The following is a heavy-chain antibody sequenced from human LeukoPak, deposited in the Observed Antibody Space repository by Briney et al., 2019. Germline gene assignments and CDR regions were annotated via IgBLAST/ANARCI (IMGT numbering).Heavy chain of an antibody. CDR1: GYTFTSYD. CDR2: MNPNSGKT. V-gene: IGHV1-8*01. Sequence: ASVKVSCKASGYTFTSYDINWVRQGTGQGVEWVGWMNPNSGKTGYAQKFHGRATMTRNTSICTAYMALSSLRSEDTAAYYCARLDGGAGSSGYYYYWGQGTLVTVSS. D-gene: IGHD3-22*01. CDR3: ARLDGGAGSSGYYYY. J-gene: IGHJ4*02.